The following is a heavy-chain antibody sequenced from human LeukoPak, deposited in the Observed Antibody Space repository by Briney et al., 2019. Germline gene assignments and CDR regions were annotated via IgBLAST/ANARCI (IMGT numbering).Heavy chain of an antibody. CDR2: IHYDGSNK. D-gene: IGHD4-17*01. V-gene: IGHV3-30*02. CDR3: AKDLHGDYTLDY. Sequence: PGGSLRLSCAASGFTFSRYAMHWVRQAPGKGLEWVAFIHYDGSNKHYADSVKGRFTISRDNSKNTPYLQMNSLRTEDTTVYYCAKDLHGDYTLDYWGQGTLVTVSS. CDR1: GFTFSRYA. J-gene: IGHJ4*02.